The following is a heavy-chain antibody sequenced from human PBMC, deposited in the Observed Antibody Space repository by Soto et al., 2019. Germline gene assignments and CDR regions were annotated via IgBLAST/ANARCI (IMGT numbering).Heavy chain of an antibody. D-gene: IGHD5-18*01. CDR3: ARDRTAMVKGSAFDI. CDR2: ISAYNGNT. Sequence: GASVKVSCKASGYTFTSYGISWVRQAPGQGLEWMGWISAYNGNTNYAQKLQGRVTMTTDTSTSTAYMELRSLRSDDTAVYYCARDRTAMVKGSAFDIWGQGTMVTVSS. J-gene: IGHJ3*02. V-gene: IGHV1-18*01. CDR1: GYTFTSYG.